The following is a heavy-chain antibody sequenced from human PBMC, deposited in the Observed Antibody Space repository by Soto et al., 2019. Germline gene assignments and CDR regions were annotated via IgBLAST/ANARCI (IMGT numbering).Heavy chain of an antibody. CDR2: IIPIFGTA. V-gene: IGHV1-69*01. J-gene: IGHJ4*02. CDR1: GVPFSSYA. CDR3: ARGSYSPGIAVAGYYY. D-gene: IGHD6-19*01. Sequence: QVQLVQSGAEVKKPGSSVKVSCKASGVPFSSYAISWVRQAPGQGLEWMGGIIPIFGTANYAQKFQGRVTITADESTRTAYMELSSLTSEDTAMYYCARGSYSPGIAVAGYYYWGQGTLVTVSS.